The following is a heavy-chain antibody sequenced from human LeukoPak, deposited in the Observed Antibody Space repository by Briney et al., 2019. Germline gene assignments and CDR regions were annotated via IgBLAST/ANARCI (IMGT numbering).Heavy chain of an antibody. V-gene: IGHV3-30*18. J-gene: IGHJ6*03. D-gene: IGHD3-9*01. CDR3: AKDRLRVRYFDWFHMDV. Sequence: GGSLRLSCAASGFTFSSYGMHWVRQAPGKGLEWVAVISYDGSNKYYADSVKGRFTISRDNSKNTLYLQMNSLRAEDTAVYYCAKDRLRVRYFDWFHMDVWGKGTTVTVSS. CDR2: ISYDGSNK. CDR1: GFTFSSYG.